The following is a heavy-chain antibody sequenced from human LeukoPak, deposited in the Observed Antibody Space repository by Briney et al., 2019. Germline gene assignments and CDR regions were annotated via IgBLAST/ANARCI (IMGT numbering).Heavy chain of an antibody. CDR2: INAGNGNT. D-gene: IGHD1-26*01. V-gene: IGHV1-3*01. J-gene: IGHJ6*02. Sequence: ASVKVSCKASGYTFTSYAMHWVRQAPGQRLEWMGWINAGNGNTKYSQKFQGRVTITRDTSASTAYKELSSLRSEDTAVYYCARGSGSYYYYYYGMDVWGQGTTVTVSS. CDR1: GYTFTSYA. CDR3: ARGSGSYYYYYYGMDV.